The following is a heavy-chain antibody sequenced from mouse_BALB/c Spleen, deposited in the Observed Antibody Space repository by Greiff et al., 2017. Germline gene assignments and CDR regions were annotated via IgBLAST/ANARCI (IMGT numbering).Heavy chain of an antibody. CDR3: AREPYGSSYDYAMDY. D-gene: IGHD1-1*01. J-gene: IGHJ4*01. CDR2: IWGDGST. Sequence: VQVVESGPGLVAPSQSLSITCTVSGFSLTGYGVNWVRQPPGKGLEWLGMIWGDGSTDYNSALKSRLSISKDNSKSQVFLKMNSLQTDDTARYYCAREPYGSSYDYAMDYWGQGTSVTVSS. CDR1: GFSLTGYG. V-gene: IGHV2-6-7*01.